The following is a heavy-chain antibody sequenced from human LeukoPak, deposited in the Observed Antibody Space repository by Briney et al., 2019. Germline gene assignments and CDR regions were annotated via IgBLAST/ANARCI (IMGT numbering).Heavy chain of an antibody. V-gene: IGHV4-4*07. J-gene: IGHJ4*02. Sequence: SETLSLTCTVSGGSISSYYWSWIRQPAGKGLEWIGRIYTSGSTNYNPSLKSRVTMSVDTSRNQFSLKLSSVTAADTAVYYCARGGDIVIAPAPFDYWGQGTLVTVSS. CDR1: GGSISSYY. D-gene: IGHD2-2*01. CDR3: ARGGDIVIAPAPFDY. CDR2: IYTSGST.